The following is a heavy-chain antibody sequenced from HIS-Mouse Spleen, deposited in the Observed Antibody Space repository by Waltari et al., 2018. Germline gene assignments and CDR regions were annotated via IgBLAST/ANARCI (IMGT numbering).Heavy chain of an antibody. CDR1: GFTFSSYW. D-gene: IGHD6-19*01. CDR3: AKASSGWLDY. Sequence: EVQLVESGGGLVQPGGSLRLSGAASGFTFSSYWMIWVRQAPGKGLEWVANRKQDGSEKYYVDSVKGRFTISRDNSKNTLYLQMNSLRAEDTAVYYCAKASSGWLDYWGQGTLVTVSS. CDR2: RKQDGSEK. V-gene: IGHV3-7*01. J-gene: IGHJ4*02.